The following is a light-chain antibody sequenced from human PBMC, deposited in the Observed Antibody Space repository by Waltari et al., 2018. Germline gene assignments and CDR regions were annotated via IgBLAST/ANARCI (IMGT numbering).Light chain of an antibody. Sequence: QSALTQPPSVSGSPGQSVTISCTGTRNDIGTYNVVSWYQQPPGTAPKLLVYEVTNRPSGVPDLFSVSQSGNTAFLTISGLQAEDEADYYCSSYTTTNTFVIFGGGTKLTVL. V-gene: IGLV2-18*02. CDR3: SSYTTTNTFVI. CDR2: EVT. CDR1: RNDIGTYNV. J-gene: IGLJ2*01.